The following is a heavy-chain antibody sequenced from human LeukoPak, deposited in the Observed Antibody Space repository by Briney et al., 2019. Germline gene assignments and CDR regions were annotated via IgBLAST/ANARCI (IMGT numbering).Heavy chain of an antibody. Sequence: PSETLSLTCTVSGGSISTYYWSWIRQPPGKGLEWIGYIYYSGSTNYNPSLKSRVTISVDTSKNQFSLKLSSVTAADTAVYYCAKDGYSYGLGWFDPWGQGTLVIVSS. CDR3: AKDGYSYGLGWFDP. CDR1: GGSISTYY. J-gene: IGHJ5*02. CDR2: IYYSGST. V-gene: IGHV4-59*01. D-gene: IGHD5-18*01.